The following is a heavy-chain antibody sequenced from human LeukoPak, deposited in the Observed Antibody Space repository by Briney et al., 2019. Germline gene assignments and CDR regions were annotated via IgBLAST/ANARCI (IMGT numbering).Heavy chain of an antibody. V-gene: IGHV4-34*01. Sequence: SETLSLTCAVYGGSFSGYYWSWIRQPPGKGLEWIGEINHTGSTNYNPSLKSRVTISVDTSKNQFSLKLSSVTAADTAVYYCARFSSSWSKRFDYGGQGTLVTVSS. CDR1: GGSFSGYY. D-gene: IGHD6-13*01. CDR2: INHTGST. J-gene: IGHJ4*02. CDR3: ARFSSSWSKRFDY.